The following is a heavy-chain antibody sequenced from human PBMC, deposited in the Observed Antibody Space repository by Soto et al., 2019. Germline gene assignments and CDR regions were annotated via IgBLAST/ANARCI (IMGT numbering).Heavy chain of an antibody. CDR1: GFTFSSYG. CDR3: AKLQYMDMVATIVLGGMDV. J-gene: IGHJ6*02. V-gene: IGHV3-30*18. Sequence: QVQLVESGGGVVQPGRSLRLSCAASGFTFSSYGMHWVRQAPGKGLEWVAVISYDGSNKYYADSVKGRFTISRDNSKNTLYLQMNSLRAEDTAVYYCAKLQYMDMVATIVLGGMDVWGQGTTVTVSS. CDR2: ISYDGSNK. D-gene: IGHD5-12*01.